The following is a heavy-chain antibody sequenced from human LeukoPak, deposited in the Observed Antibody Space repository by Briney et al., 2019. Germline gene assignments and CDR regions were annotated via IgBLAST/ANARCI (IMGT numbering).Heavy chain of an antibody. CDR3: ATGYSLAVAGIGDY. J-gene: IGHJ4*02. CDR1: RFTFSSYA. V-gene: IGHV3-30*04. CDR2: ISYDGSNK. D-gene: IGHD6-19*01. Sequence: GGSLRLSCAASRFTFSSYAMHWVRQAPGKGLEWVAVISYDGSNKYYADSVKGRFTISRDNSKNTLYLQMNSLRAEDTAVYYCATGYSLAVAGIGDYWGQGTLVTVSS.